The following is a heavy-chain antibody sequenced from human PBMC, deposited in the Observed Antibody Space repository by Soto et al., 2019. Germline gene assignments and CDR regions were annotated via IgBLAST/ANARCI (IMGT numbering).Heavy chain of an antibody. J-gene: IGHJ6*02. CDR3: ASSSGYVAGYYYYGMDV. CDR1: GGSISSSNW. CDR2: IYHSGST. Sequence: QVHLQESGPGLVKPSGTLSLTCAVSGGSISSSNWWSWVRQPPGKGLEWIGEIYHSGSTNYNPSLKSRVTISVDKSKNQFSLKLSSVTAADTAVYYCASSSGYVAGYYYYGMDVWGQGTTVTVSS. V-gene: IGHV4-4*02. D-gene: IGHD6-13*01.